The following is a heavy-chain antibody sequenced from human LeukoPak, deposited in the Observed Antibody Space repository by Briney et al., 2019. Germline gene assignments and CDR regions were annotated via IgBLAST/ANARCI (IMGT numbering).Heavy chain of an antibody. V-gene: IGHV3-23*01. D-gene: IGHD6-19*01. J-gene: IGHJ4*02. CDR2: ISGDGGGT. Sequence: PGGSLRLSCAASGFTFSSYAMSWVRQAPGKGLEWVSGISGDGGGTFYADSVKGRFTISRDNSKNTLYLQMNSLRAEDTAVYHCARLAYSSGWYFDYWGQGTLVTVSS. CDR3: ARLAYSSGWYFDY. CDR1: GFTFSSYA.